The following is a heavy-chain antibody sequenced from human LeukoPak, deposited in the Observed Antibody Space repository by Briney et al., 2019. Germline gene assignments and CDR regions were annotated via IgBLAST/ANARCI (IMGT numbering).Heavy chain of an antibody. Sequence: GGSLRLSCAASGFTFNSYWMHWVRQAPGKGLVWVSRTNGDGSSTNYADSVKGRFTISRDNAKNTLYLQMNSLRAEDTAIYYCAKDRLPDGRWSLDYWGQGALVTVSS. V-gene: IGHV3-74*01. J-gene: IGHJ4*02. CDR2: TNGDGSST. D-gene: IGHD6-13*01. CDR3: AKDRLPDGRWSLDY. CDR1: GFTFNSYW.